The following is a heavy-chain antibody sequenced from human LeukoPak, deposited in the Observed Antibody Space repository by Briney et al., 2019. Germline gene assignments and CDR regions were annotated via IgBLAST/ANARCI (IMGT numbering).Heavy chain of an antibody. D-gene: IGHD3-10*01. Sequence: QPGGSLRLSCAASGFTFSSYAMSWVRQAPGKGLEWVGFIRSKAYGGTTEYAAPVKGRFTISRDDSKSIAYLQMNSLKTEDTAVYYCTRVGGSDLVYGMDVWGQGTTVTVSS. V-gene: IGHV3-49*04. CDR3: TRVGGSDLVYGMDV. CDR2: IRSKAYGGTT. CDR1: GFTFSSYA. J-gene: IGHJ6*02.